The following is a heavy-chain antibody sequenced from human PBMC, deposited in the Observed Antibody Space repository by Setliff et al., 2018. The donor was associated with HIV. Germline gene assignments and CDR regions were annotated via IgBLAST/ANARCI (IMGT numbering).Heavy chain of an antibody. J-gene: IGHJ3*02. V-gene: IGHV1-69*04. D-gene: IGHD2-8*01. Sequence: ASVKVSCKASGGTFNNYTITWVRQAPGQGLEWMGRIIPILGMTNYAQKFQGRVTITVDKSTSTAYMELNSLRSEDTAMYYCARDLGYCTNGACPLTAEGAFDIWGQGTMVTVSS. CDR2: IIPILGMT. CDR3: ARDLGYCTNGACPLTAEGAFDI. CDR1: GGTFNNYT.